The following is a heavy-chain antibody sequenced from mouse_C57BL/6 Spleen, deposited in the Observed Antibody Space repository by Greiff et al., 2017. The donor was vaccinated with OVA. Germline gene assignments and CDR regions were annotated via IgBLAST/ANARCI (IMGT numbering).Heavy chain of an antibody. J-gene: IGHJ3*01. CDR1: GYSITSGYY. CDR2: ISYDGSN. CDR3: ASSYGPAWFAY. Sequence: ESGPGLVKPSQSLSLTCSVTGYSITSGYYWNWIRQFPGNNLEWMGYISYDGSNNYNPSLKNRISITRDTSKNQFFLKLNSVTTEDTATYYCASSYGPAWFAYWGQGTLVTVSA. D-gene: IGHD1-1*01. V-gene: IGHV3-6*01.